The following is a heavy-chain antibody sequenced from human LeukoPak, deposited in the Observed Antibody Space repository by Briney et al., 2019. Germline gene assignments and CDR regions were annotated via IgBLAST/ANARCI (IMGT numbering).Heavy chain of an antibody. D-gene: IGHD3-3*01. CDR1: GYTFTSYG. Sequence: ASVKVSCKAPGYTFTSYGVSWVRQAPGQGLEWMGWISAYNGNTNYAQKLQGRVTMTTDTSTSTAYMELRSLRSDDTAVYYCARGGEYYDFWSGYYTPFDYWGQGTLVTVSS. CDR2: ISAYNGNT. V-gene: IGHV1-18*01. J-gene: IGHJ4*02. CDR3: ARGGEYYDFWSGYYTPFDY.